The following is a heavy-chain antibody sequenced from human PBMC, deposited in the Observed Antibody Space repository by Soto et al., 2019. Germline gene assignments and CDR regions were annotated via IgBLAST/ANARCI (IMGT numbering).Heavy chain of an antibody. CDR2: INSSGRT. Sequence: SETLSLTCSVSGDSISSSDSYWSLIRQPPGKGLKWIGYINSSGRTYYKPSLKSRVSISIDRSKNQFSLKLSSVTAADTAVYYCARVTDYWGQGILVTVSS. V-gene: IGHV4-30-4*01. CDR1: GDSISSSDSY. CDR3: ARVTDY. J-gene: IGHJ4*02.